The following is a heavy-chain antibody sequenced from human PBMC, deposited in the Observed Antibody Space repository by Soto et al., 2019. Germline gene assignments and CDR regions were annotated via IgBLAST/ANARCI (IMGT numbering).Heavy chain of an antibody. Sequence: QVQLVESGGGVVQPGRSLRLSCAASGFTISSYAMHWVRQAPGKGLEWVAVISYDGSTKYYADSVKGRFTISRDNSKNTGYLQMNSLRPEDTAVYFCAKDSSGSYYFFDYWGQGTLVTVSS. D-gene: IGHD1-26*01. J-gene: IGHJ4*02. CDR3: AKDSSGSYYFFDY. V-gene: IGHV3-30*18. CDR1: GFTISSYA. CDR2: ISYDGSTK.